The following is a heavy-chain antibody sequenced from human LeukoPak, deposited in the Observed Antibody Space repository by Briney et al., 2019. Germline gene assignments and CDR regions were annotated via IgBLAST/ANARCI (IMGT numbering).Heavy chain of an antibody. CDR2: IYHSGST. Sequence: SETLSLTCAVSGYSISSGYYWGWIRQPPGKGLEWIGSIYHSGSTYYNPSLKSRVTISVDTSKNQFSLKLSSVTAADTAVYYCAGEVAVAGKALDYWGQGTLVTVSS. V-gene: IGHV4-38-2*02. CDR1: GYSISSGYY. CDR3: AGEVAVAGKALDY. J-gene: IGHJ4*02. D-gene: IGHD6-19*01.